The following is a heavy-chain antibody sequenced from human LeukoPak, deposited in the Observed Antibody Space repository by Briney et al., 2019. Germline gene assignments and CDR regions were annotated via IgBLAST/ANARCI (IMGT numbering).Heavy chain of an antibody. D-gene: IGHD1-1*01. Sequence: GGSLRLSCVASGFSFSTSWMTWVRQAPGKGLEWVANIRKDGREIYYVDSVKGRFTISRDNTKNSLYLQMNSLGAEDTAVYFCARDGDSWNDFDYWGQGTLVTVSS. CDR1: GFSFSTSW. CDR3: ARDGDSWNDFDY. J-gene: IGHJ4*02. CDR2: IRKDGREI. V-gene: IGHV3-7*01.